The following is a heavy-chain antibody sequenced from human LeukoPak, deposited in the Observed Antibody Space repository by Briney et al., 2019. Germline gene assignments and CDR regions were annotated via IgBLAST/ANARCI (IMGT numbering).Heavy chain of an antibody. CDR3: AKDSSIAAAGFFDY. CDR2: ISWDGGST. Sequence: GGSLILSFAAPGFTFGDYCRRWGRQAPGEGLGLGSLISWDGGSTYSADSVTGRFTISRDNRKTSMYLQMNSLSAEDNDLYYCAKDSSIAAAGFFDYWGQGTLVTVSS. D-gene: IGHD6-13*01. V-gene: IGHV3-43D*03. J-gene: IGHJ4*02. CDR1: GFTFGDYC.